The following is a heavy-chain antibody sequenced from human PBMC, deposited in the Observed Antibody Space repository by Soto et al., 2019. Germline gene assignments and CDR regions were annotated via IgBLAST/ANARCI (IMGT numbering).Heavy chain of an antibody. CDR3: ARHPPGGYCSGGSCPNDY. V-gene: IGHV4-59*08. Sequence: QVQLQESGPGLVKPSETLSLTCTVSGGSISSYYWSWIRQPPGKGLGWVGYIYYSGSTNYNPSLQSRVTISVDTSQNQFSLKLSSVTAADTAVYYCARHPPGGYCSGGSCPNDYWGQGTLVTVSS. D-gene: IGHD2-15*01. J-gene: IGHJ4*02. CDR1: GGSISSYY. CDR2: IYYSGST.